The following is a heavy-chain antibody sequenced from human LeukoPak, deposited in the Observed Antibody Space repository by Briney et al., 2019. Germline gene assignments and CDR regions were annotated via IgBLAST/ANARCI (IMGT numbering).Heavy chain of an antibody. Sequence: GSSVKVSCKASGGTFSSYAISWVRQAPGQGLEWMGGIIPIFGTANYAQKFQGRVTITADESTSTAYMELSSLRSEDTAVYYCARGSNERYSGYDYRFDYWGQGTLVTVSS. J-gene: IGHJ4*02. D-gene: IGHD5-12*01. CDR3: ARGSNERYSGYDYRFDY. CDR1: GGTFSSYA. CDR2: IIPIFGTA. V-gene: IGHV1-69*01.